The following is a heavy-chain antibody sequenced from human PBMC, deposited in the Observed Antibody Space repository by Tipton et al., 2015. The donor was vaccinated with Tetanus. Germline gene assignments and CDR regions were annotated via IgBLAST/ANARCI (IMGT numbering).Heavy chain of an antibody. D-gene: IGHD3-10*01. Sequence: TLSLTCTVSGGSITNGGYYWSWIRQHPGKGLEWIGYIYDSGSTYYNPSLKSRVTISEDRSKNQISLRLRSVTAADTAVYYCARVKGTYNHYGLDVWGQGTTVTVAS. CDR2: IYDSGST. CDR1: GGSITNGGYY. J-gene: IGHJ6*02. V-gene: IGHV4-30-2*01. CDR3: ARVKGTYNHYGLDV.